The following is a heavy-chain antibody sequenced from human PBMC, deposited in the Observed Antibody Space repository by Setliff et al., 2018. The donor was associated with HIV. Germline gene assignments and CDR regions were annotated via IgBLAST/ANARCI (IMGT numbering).Heavy chain of an antibody. CDR3: ARDGLEGDMAGRQRTYVFDY. J-gene: IGHJ4*02. CDR1: GFTFSSYR. V-gene: IGHV3-48*01. D-gene: IGHD2-15*01. Sequence: RLSCAASGFTFSSYRMNWVRQAPGKGLEWVSYISSSSSTICYADSVKGRFTISRDNAKNSLYLQMNSLRAEDTAVYYCARDGLEGDMAGRQRTYVFDYWGQGTLVTVSS. CDR2: ISSSSSTI.